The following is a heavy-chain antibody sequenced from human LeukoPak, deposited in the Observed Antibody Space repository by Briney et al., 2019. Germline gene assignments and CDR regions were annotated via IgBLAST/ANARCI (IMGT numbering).Heavy chain of an antibody. CDR2: TYYSGST. J-gene: IGHJ4*02. D-gene: IGHD3-10*01. Sequence: SQTLSLTCTVSGGSISSSSYYWGWIRQPPGKGLEWIGTTYYSGSTYYNSSLKSRVTISVDTSKNQFSLKLSSVTAADTAVYYCARHRGPIWFGPDYWGQGTLVTVSS. CDR1: GGSISSSSYY. CDR3: ARHRGPIWFGPDY. V-gene: IGHV4-39*01.